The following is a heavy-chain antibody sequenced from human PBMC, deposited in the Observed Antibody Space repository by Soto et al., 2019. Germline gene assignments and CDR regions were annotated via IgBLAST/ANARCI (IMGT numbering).Heavy chain of an antibody. Sequence: PGGSLRLSCAASGFTFSSYGMHWVRQAPGKGLEWVAVIWYDGSNKYYADSVKGRFTISRDNSKNTLYLQMNSLRAEDTAVYYCARDGNVVVVAAPYYYYYGMDVWGQGTTVTVSS. CDR2: IWYDGSNK. CDR3: ARDGNVVVVAAPYYYYYGMDV. CDR1: GFTFSSYG. J-gene: IGHJ6*02. V-gene: IGHV3-33*01. D-gene: IGHD2-15*01.